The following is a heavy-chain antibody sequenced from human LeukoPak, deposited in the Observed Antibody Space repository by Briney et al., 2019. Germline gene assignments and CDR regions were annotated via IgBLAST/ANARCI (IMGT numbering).Heavy chain of an antibody. V-gene: IGHV1-2*02. J-gene: IGHJ4*02. Sequence: ASVKVSCKASGYTFTDFFVHWVQQAPGHGLEWMGWINPYSGGTDYAQNFQGRVTLTRDTSISTAYMELSRLTSDDTAVYYCARDLTYFGSGSYYFDYWGQGALVTVSS. CDR2: INPYSGGT. CDR3: ARDLTYFGSGSYYFDY. D-gene: IGHD3-10*01. CDR1: GYTFTDFF.